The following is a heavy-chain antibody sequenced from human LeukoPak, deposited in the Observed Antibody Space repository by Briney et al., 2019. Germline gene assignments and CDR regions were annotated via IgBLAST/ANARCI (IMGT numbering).Heavy chain of an antibody. J-gene: IGHJ6*02. V-gene: IGHV1-69*13. D-gene: IGHD3-3*01. Sequence: SVKVSCKASGYTFTSYGISWVRQAPGQGLEWMGGIIPIFGTPNYAQKFQGRVTITADESTSTAYMELSSLRSEDTAVYYCAREHDFWSGYSAGGMDVWGQGTTVTVSS. CDR1: GYTFTSYG. CDR3: AREHDFWSGYSAGGMDV. CDR2: IIPIFGTP.